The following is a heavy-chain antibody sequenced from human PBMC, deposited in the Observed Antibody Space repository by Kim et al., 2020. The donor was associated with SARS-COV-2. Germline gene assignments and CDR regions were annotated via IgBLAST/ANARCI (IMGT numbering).Heavy chain of an antibody. Sequence: SETLSLTCTVSGGSIDSSSYYWAWIRQPPGKGLEWIGSIYYSGRTDYNPSLKSRVTISVDTSENQFSLRLSSVTAAYTALYYCASSGDYYGSGILDRYYFHYWGQGTLVTVSS. CDR3: ASSGDYYGSGILDRYYFHY. CDR1: GGSIDSSSYY. D-gene: IGHD3-10*01. CDR2: IYYSGRT. J-gene: IGHJ4*02. V-gene: IGHV4-39*01.